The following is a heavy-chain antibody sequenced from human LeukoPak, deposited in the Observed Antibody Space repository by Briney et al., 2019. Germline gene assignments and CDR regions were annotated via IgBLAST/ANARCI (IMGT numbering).Heavy chain of an antibody. D-gene: IGHD3-22*01. V-gene: IGHV4-34*01. CDR2: INHSGST. CDR3: ARLGSGDYLSYLDY. J-gene: IGHJ4*02. Sequence: SETLSLTCAVYGGSFSGYYWSWIRQPPGKGLEWIGEINHSGSTNYNPSLKSRVTISVDTSKNQFSLKLSSVTAADTAVYYCARLGSGDYLSYLDYWGQGTLVTVSS. CDR1: GGSFSGYY.